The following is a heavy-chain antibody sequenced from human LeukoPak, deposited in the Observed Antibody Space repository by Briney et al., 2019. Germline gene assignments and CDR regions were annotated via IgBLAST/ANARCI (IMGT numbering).Heavy chain of an antibody. Sequence: PSETLSLTCAVYGGSFSGYYWSWVRQPPGKGLEWIGEINHSGRTNYNPSLKSRVTISVDTSKNQFSLKLSSVTAADTAVYYCARQGGSITMVRGVIRRYYYVDVWGKGTTVTISS. V-gene: IGHV4-34*01. CDR3: ARQGGSITMVRGVIRRYYYVDV. J-gene: IGHJ6*03. CDR1: GGSFSGYY. CDR2: INHSGRT. D-gene: IGHD3-10*01.